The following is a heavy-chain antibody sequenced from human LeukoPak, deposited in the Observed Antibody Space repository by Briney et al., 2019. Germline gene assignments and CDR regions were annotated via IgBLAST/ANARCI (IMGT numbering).Heavy chain of an antibody. D-gene: IGHD3-3*01. J-gene: IGHJ4*02. CDR3: ARVRYDFWSGYWDFDY. CDR1: GGSISSYY. CDR2: IYYSGST. V-gene: IGHV4-59*01. Sequence: SETLSLTCTVSGGSISSYYWSWIRQPPGKGLEWIGYIYYSGSTNYNPSLKGRVTISVNTSKNQFSLKLSSVTAADTAVYYCARVRYDFWSGYWDFDYWGQGTLVTVSS.